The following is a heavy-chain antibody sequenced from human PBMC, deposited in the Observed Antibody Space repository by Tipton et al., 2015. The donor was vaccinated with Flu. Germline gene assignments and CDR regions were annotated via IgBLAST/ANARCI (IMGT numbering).Heavy chain of an antibody. Sequence: GLVKPSETLSLTCTVTGGSISSHYWSWIRQPPGKGLEWIGYIHLRGSTNYNPSLKSRVTISVDTSKNQFSLKLTSVTAADTAVYFCARRDFSNYVSEPNNWFDIWGQGTLVTVSS. D-gene: IGHD4-11*01. J-gene: IGHJ5*02. CDR1: GGSISSHY. CDR2: IHLRGST. CDR3: ARRDFSNYVSEPNNWFDI. V-gene: IGHV4-59*11.